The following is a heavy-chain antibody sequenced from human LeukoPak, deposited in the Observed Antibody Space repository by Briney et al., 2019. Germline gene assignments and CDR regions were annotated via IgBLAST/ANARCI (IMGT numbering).Heavy chain of an antibody. CDR3: ARYRTGAFDI. CDR2: INHSGST. Sequence: LETLSLTCAVYGGSFSGYYWSWIRQPPGKGLEWIGEINHSGSTNYNPSLKSRVTISVDTSKNQFSLKLSSVTAADTAVYYCARYRTGAFDIWGQGTMVTVSS. CDR1: GGSFSGYY. D-gene: IGHD1-1*01. V-gene: IGHV4-34*01. J-gene: IGHJ3*02.